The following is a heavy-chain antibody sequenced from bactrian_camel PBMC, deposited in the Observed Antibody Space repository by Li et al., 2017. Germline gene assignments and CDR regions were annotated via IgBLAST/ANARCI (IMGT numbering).Heavy chain of an antibody. CDR1: GITYNSNC. CDR2: IATAIATGGDGT. Sequence: QVQLVESGGGSVQAGGSLTLSCSASGITYNSNCMGWFRQAPGKEREGVAAIATAIATGGDGTYYTDSVKGRFTISRDNAKNTVYLQMNSLKPEDTAVYYCVKDDWGWSFGSWGQGTQVTVS. CDR3: VKDDWGWSFGS. D-gene: IGHD5*01. J-gene: IGHJ6*01. V-gene: IGHV3S1*01.